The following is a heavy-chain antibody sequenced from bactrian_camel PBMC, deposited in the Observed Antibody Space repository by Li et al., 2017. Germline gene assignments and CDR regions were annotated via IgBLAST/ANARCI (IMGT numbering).Heavy chain of an antibody. CDR2: IDSDGK. V-gene: IGHV3S55*01. CDR1: GHRDMTYC. CDR3: AVLIQFNHCRGVVVGIWQQYAS. D-gene: IGHD6*01. Sequence: VESGGGSVQAGGSLRLSCEERSGHRDMTYCMGWFRQVPGKEREGVAGIDSDGKWYAESLKGRSTISTDDANNTLDLQLDSLQPEDTAMYYCAVLIQFNHCRGVVVGIWQQYASWGQGTQVTVS. J-gene: IGHJ4*01.